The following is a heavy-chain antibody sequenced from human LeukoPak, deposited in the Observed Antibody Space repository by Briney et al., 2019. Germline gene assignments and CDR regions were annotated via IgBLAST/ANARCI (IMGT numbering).Heavy chain of an antibody. D-gene: IGHD6-13*01. CDR3: ARDVAAAGTF. V-gene: IGHV1-2*02. Sequence: ASVKISCKASGYTFIGYYLHWVRQAPGQGLEWMGWINPTSGGTNYAQKFQDRVTMTRDTSINTAYMELSRLTSDDTAVYYCARDVAAAGTFWGQGTLVTVSS. J-gene: IGHJ4*02. CDR1: GYTFIGYY. CDR2: INPTSGGT.